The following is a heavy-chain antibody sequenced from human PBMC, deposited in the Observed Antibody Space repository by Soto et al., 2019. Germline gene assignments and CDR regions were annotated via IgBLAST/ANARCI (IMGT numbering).Heavy chain of an antibody. Sequence: EVQLVESGGGLVQPGGSLKVSCAASGFTFSDSAMHWVRQASGKGLEWVGRIRGKTNSYATTYAASLKGRFTISRDDSKSTTYLQMNSLKAEDTAVYYGTSAAVASYWGQGTLVTVSS. CDR3: TSAAVASY. D-gene: IGHD6-19*01. J-gene: IGHJ4*02. CDR1: GFTFSDSA. CDR2: IRGKTNSYAT. V-gene: IGHV3-73*02.